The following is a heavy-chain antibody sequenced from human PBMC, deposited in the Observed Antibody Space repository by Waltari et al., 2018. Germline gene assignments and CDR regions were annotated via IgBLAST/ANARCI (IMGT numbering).Heavy chain of an antibody. D-gene: IGHD3-3*01. V-gene: IGHV3-49*04. CDR1: GFTFGDYA. CDR3: TREGVYYDFWSGGDPPDY. CDR2: IRSKAYGGTT. Sequence: EVQLVESGGGLVQPGRSLRLSCTASGFTFGDYAMSWVRQASGKGQGWVGFIRSKAYGGTTEYAASVKGRFTISRDDSKSIAYLQMNSLKTEDTAVYYCTREGVYYDFWSGGDPPDYWGQGTLVTVSS. J-gene: IGHJ4*02.